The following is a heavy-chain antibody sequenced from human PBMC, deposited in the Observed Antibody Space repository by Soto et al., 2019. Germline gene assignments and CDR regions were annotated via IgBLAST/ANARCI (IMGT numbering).Heavy chain of an antibody. CDR2: ISYDGSNK. J-gene: IGHJ5*02. CDR3: AKDGGDYGDYIDNWFDP. D-gene: IGHD4-17*01. Sequence: GGSLRLSCAASGFTFSSYGMHWVRQAPGKGLEWVAVISYDGSNKYYADSVKGRFTISRDNSKNTLYLQMNSLRAEDTAVYYCAKDGGDYGDYIDNWFDPWGQGTLVTVS. V-gene: IGHV3-30*18. CDR1: GFTFSSYG.